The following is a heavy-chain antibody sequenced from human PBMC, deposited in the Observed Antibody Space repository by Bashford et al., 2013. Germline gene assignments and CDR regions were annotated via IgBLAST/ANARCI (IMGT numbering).Heavy chain of an antibody. J-gene: IGHJ4*02. CDR2: ISSSGSTI. V-gene: IGHV3-48*03. CDR3: AREVLLRPDVSFDY. Sequence: VRQAPGKGLEWVSYISSSGSTIYYADSVKGRFTISRDNAKNSLYLQMNSLRAEDTAVYYCAREVLLRPDVSFDYWGQGTLVTVSS. D-gene: IGHD6-6*01.